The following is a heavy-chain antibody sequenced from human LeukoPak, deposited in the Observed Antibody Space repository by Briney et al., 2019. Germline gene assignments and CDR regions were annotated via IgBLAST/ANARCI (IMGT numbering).Heavy chain of an antibody. J-gene: IGHJ2*01. CDR2: IRYDGSNK. D-gene: IGHD3-3*01. CDR3: ARVYDFWSNYYRYYFDL. CDR1: GFTFSSYG. V-gene: IGHV3-30*02. Sequence: PGGSLRLSCAASGFTFSSYGMHWARQAPGKGLEWVAFIRYDGSNKYYADSLKGRFTISRDNAQNSLSLQMNSLTAEDTAVYYCARVYDFWSNYYRYYFDLWGRGTLVTVSS.